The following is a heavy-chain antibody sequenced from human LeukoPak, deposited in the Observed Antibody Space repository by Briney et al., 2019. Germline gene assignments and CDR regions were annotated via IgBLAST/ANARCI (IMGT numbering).Heavy chain of an antibody. Sequence: GESLKISCKGSGYSFTGYWIGWVRQMPGKGLEWMGIIYPGDSDTRYSPSFQGQVTISADKSISTAYLQWSSLKASDTAMYYCARQADLDTAMGDYWGQGTLVTVSS. CDR2: IYPGDSDT. CDR3: ARQADLDTAMGDY. CDR1: GYSFTGYW. J-gene: IGHJ4*02. V-gene: IGHV5-51*01. D-gene: IGHD5-18*01.